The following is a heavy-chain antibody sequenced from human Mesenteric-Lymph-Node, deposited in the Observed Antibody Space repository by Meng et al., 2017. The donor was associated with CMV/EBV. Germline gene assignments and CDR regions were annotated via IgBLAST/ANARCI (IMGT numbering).Heavy chain of an antibody. Sequence: GESLKISCAASGFTFSSYSMNWVRQAPGKGLEWVSSISSSSSTIYYADSVKGRFTISRDNAKNSLYLQMNSLRAEDTAVYYCARVLSFGELSYWGQGTLVTVSS. D-gene: IGHD3-10*01. CDR1: GFTFSSYS. CDR2: ISSSSSTI. CDR3: ARVLSFGELSY. J-gene: IGHJ4*02. V-gene: IGHV3-48*04.